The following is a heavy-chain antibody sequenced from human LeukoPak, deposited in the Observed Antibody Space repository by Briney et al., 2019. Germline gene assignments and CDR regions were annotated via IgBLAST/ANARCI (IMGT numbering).Heavy chain of an antibody. D-gene: IGHD3-3*01. CDR1: GGSISSYY. CDR2: IYYSGST. CDR3: ARDGLTIFGVVTLAYLSFDY. J-gene: IGHJ4*02. V-gene: IGHV4-59*01. Sequence: PSETLSLTCTVSGGSISSYYWSWIRQPPGKGLEWIGYIYYSGSTNYNPSLKSRVTISVYTSKNQFSLKLSSVTAADTAVYYCARDGLTIFGVVTLAYLSFDYWGQGTLVTVSS.